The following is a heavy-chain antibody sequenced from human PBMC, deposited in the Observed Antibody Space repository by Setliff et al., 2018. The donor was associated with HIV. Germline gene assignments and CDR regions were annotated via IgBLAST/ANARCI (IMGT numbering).Heavy chain of an antibody. V-gene: IGHV1-3*01. CDR3: ARDGCDGNRCYLYNWFDP. CDR1: GYTFSSHS. J-gene: IGHJ5*02. CDR2: INAGNGNT. Sequence: ASVKVSCKASGYTFSSHSIHWVRQAPGQGFEWMGWINAGNGNTKFSQRFQSRITITRDTSASTVFMDLSSLTSEDTAVYHCARDGCDGNRCYLYNWFDPWGQGTLVTVSS. D-gene: IGHD2-15*01.